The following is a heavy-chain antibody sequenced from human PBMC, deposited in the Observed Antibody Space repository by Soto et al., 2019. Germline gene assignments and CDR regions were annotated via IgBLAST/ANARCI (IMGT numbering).Heavy chain of an antibody. D-gene: IGHD2-15*01. CDR2: INHSGST. J-gene: IGHJ5*02. Sequence: PSETLSLTCAVYGGSFSGYYWSWIRQPPGKGLEWIGEINHSGSTNYNPSLKSRVTISVDTSKNQFSLKLSSVTAADTAVYYCARGRVVVVAARHYNWFDPWGQGPLVTVSS. V-gene: IGHV4-34*01. CDR1: GGSFSGYY. CDR3: ARGRVVVVAARHYNWFDP.